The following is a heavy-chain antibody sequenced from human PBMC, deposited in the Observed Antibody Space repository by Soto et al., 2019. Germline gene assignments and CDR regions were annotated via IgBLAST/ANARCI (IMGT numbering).Heavy chain of an antibody. D-gene: IGHD2-15*01. V-gene: IGHV3-33*01. CDR2: IWYDGSNK. CDR3: AREDTLGYCSGGSCYGDAFDI. Sequence: PGGSLRLSCAASGFTFSSYGMHWVRQAPGKGLEWVAVIWYDGSNKYYADSVKGRFTISRDNSKNTLYLQMNSLRAEDTAVYYCAREDTLGYCSGGSCYGDAFDIWGQGTMVTGSS. CDR1: GFTFSSYG. J-gene: IGHJ3*02.